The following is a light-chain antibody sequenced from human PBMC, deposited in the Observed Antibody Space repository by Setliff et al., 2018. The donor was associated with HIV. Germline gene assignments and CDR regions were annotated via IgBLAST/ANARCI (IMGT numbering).Light chain of an antibody. J-gene: IGLJ1*01. V-gene: IGLV2-23*02. CDR3: CSYAGSSTYV. CDR2: EVS. Sequence: QSALTQPASVSGSPGQPITLSCTGTSSDVGSYNLVSWYQHHPGKAPKLMIYEVSKRPSGVSNRFSGSKSGNTASLTISGLQAEDEADYYCCSYAGSSTYVFGTGTRSPS. CDR1: SSDVGSYNL.